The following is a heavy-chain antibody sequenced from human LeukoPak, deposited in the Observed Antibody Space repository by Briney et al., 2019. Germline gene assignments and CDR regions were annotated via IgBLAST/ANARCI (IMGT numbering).Heavy chain of an antibody. CDR1: GDSMSSYF. D-gene: IGHD4-17*01. CDR3: ARSRGGFGDYGSWFDP. Sequence: SETLSLICTVSGDSMSSYFWSWIRQPPGKGLEWIAYNHDSGTTNYNPSLKSRVTTSIDTSKNQFSLKLNSVTPADTAVYYCARSRGGFGDYGSWFDPWGQGTLVTVSS. V-gene: IGHV4-59*01. CDR2: NHDSGTT. J-gene: IGHJ5*02.